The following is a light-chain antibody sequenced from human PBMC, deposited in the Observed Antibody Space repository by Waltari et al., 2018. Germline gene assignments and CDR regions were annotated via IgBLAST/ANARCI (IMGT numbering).Light chain of an antibody. Sequence: DIQMTQSPSSLSASVGDRVTITCQASQDISNYLNWYQQKPGKAPKLLNYDASNLETGVPSRFIGSGSGTDFTFTISSLQPEDIATYYCQQYDNLPWTFGQGTKVEIK. J-gene: IGKJ1*01. V-gene: IGKV1-33*01. CDR3: QQYDNLPWT. CDR1: QDISNY. CDR2: DAS.